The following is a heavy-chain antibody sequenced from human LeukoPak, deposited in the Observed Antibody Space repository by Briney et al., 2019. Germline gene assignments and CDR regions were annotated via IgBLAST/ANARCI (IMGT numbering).Heavy chain of an antibody. V-gene: IGHV3-23*01. J-gene: IGHJ4*02. CDR3: AKDPPGLLSRGFDY. Sequence: GGSLRLSCAASGLSFSSFAMSWVCQGPARGLEWVSSIRGNGETFYADSVKGRFTISRDNSKNTLYLQMNSLRAEDTAVYYCAKDPPGLLSRGFDYWGQGTLVTVSS. D-gene: IGHD2-8*02. CDR2: IRGNGET. CDR1: GLSFSSFA.